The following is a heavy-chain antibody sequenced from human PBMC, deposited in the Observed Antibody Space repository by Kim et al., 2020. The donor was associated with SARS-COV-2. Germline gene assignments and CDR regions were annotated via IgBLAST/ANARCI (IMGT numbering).Heavy chain of an antibody. CDR2: INHSGST. D-gene: IGHD4-17*01. Sequence: SETLSLTCAVYGGSFNVSYWSWIRQPPGKGLEWIGEINHSGSTNYNPSLKSRSTISVDTSKNQFSLKLNFVTAADTAVYYCARGRTDGDPGDYWGQGTLVTVSS. CDR1: GGSFNVSY. J-gene: IGHJ4*02. V-gene: IGHV4-34*01. CDR3: ARGRTDGDPGDY.